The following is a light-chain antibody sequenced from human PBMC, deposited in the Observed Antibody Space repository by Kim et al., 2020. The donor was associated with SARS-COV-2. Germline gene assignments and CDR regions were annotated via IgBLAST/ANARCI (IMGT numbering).Light chain of an antibody. CDR3: QQYNSSPVT. CDR1: QSISSW. J-gene: IGKJ4*01. V-gene: IGKV1-5*03. Sequence: ASVGDRVTITCRDSQSISSWLAWYQQKPGKAPNLLIHKASSLESGVPSRFSGSGSGTEFTLTISSLQPDDFATYYCQQYNSSPVTFGGGTKVDIK. CDR2: KAS.